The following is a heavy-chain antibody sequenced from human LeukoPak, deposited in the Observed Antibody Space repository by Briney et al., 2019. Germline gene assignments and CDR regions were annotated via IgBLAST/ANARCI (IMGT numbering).Heavy chain of an antibody. CDR2: ISSSGSTI. J-gene: IGHJ1*01. D-gene: IGHD2-8*01. Sequence: GGSLRLSCAASGFTFSSYEMNWVRQAPGQGLEWVSYISSSGSTIYYADSVKGRFTISRDNAKNSLYLQMNSLRAEDTAVYYCARDDNGASGLFQHWGQGTLVTVSS. V-gene: IGHV3-48*03. CDR1: GFTFSSYE. CDR3: ARDDNGASGLFQH.